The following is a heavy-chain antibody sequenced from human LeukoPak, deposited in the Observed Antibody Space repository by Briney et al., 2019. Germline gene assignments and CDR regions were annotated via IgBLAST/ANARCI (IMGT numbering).Heavy chain of an antibody. CDR1: GYTFTSYD. CDR2: MNPNSGNT. D-gene: IGHD6-13*01. Sequence: ASVRVSCKASGYTFTSYDINWVRRATGQGLEWMGWMNPNSGNTGYAQKFQGRVTMTTDTSTSTAYMELRSLRSDDTAVYYCARGGASSSWYIWHWFDPWGQGTLVTVSS. J-gene: IGHJ5*02. CDR3: ARGGASSSWYIWHWFDP. V-gene: IGHV1-8*01.